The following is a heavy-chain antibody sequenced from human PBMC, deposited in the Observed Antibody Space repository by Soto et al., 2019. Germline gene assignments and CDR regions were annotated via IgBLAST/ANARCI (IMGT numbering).Heavy chain of an antibody. J-gene: IGHJ5*02. CDR2: IYSDGST. Sequence: GVSPRLSFAAPGFTVNSNYMSWVRQAPGKGLEWVSVIYSDGSTYYADSVKGRFIISRDNSNNTLYFQMNSLRAEDTAVYYCARDEATIGANWFDPWGQGTLVTVSS. CDR1: GFTVNSNY. D-gene: IGHD1-26*01. V-gene: IGHV3-66*01. CDR3: ARDEATIGANWFDP.